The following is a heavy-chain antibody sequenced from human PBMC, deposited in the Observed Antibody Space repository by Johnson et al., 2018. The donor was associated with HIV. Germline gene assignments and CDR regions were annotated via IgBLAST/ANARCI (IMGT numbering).Heavy chain of an antibody. CDR1: GFTVSSNY. CDR3: ARDFGLEWELDGAFDI. Sequence: VQLVESGGGVVRPGGSLRLSCAASGFTVSSNYMSWVRQAPGKGLEWVSVINWNGGSTGYADSVKGRFTISRDNSKNTLYLQMNSLRAEDTALYYCARDFGLEWELDGAFDIWGQGTMVTVSS. D-gene: IGHD1-26*01. CDR2: INWNGGST. J-gene: IGHJ3*02. V-gene: IGHV3-20*04.